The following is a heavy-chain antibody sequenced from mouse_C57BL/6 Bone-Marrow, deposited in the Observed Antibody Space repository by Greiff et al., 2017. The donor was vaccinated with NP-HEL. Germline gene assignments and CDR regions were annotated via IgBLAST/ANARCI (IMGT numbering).Heavy chain of an antibody. Sequence: QVQLQQSGPELVKPGASVKISCKASGYTFTDYYINWVKQRPGQGLEWIGWIFPGRGNSYYSEKFKDKATFTVDKSSSTAYMLLGSLTSEDSAVYFFARGPPTYYAMDYWGQGTSVTVSS. D-gene: IGHD6-1*01. CDR3: ARGPPTYYAMDY. V-gene: IGHV1-75*01. J-gene: IGHJ4*01. CDR1: GYTFTDYY. CDR2: IFPGRGNS.